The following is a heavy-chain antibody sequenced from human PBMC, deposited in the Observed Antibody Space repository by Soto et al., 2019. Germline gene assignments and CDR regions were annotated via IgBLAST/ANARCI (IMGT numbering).Heavy chain of an antibody. J-gene: IGHJ4*02. CDR3: ARHRVDSSWDY. V-gene: IGHV3-7*01. CDR1: GFIFSNYW. D-gene: IGHD6-13*01. Sequence: PGGSLRLSCAASGFIFSNYWVTWVRQAPGKGLEWVANIKQDGSEKNYVDAVKGRFTISRDNAKNSLYLQMNSLRAEDTAVYYCARHRVDSSWDYWGQGTLVTVSS. CDR2: IKQDGSEK.